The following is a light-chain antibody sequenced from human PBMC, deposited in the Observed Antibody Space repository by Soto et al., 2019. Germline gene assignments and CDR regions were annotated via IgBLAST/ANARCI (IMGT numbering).Light chain of an antibody. CDR2: DAS. Sequence: DIQMTQSPSSLSASVGDRVTITCQASQDISNYLNWYQQKPGKAPKLLIYDASNLETGVPSRFSGSVSGTDFTFTISSLQPEDIATYYCQQYDNLPPTLGGGTKVEIK. J-gene: IGKJ4*01. CDR1: QDISNY. CDR3: QQYDNLPPT. V-gene: IGKV1-33*01.